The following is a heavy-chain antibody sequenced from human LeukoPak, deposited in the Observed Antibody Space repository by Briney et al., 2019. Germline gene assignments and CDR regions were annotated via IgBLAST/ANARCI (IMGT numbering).Heavy chain of an antibody. CDR2: FDPEDGET. J-gene: IGHJ1*01. V-gene: IGHV1-24*01. CDR3: GRWRESGSWPPGYLHH. CDR1: GYTLTELS. Sequence: ASVKVSCKVSGYTLTELSMHWVRQAPGKGLEWMGGFDPEDGETIYAQKFQGRVTMTEDTSTDTAYMELSSLRSEDMAVYYCGRWRESGSWPPGYLHHWGQGTLVTVSS. D-gene: IGHD2-15*01.